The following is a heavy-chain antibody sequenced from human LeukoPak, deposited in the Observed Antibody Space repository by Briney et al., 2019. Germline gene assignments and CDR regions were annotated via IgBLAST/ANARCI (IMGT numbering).Heavy chain of an antibody. J-gene: IGHJ4*02. CDR2: ISGSGGST. D-gene: IGHD6-13*01. V-gene: IGHV3-23*01. CDR3: AKDFEYSGYSSSNFDY. CDR1: GFTFSSYG. Sequence: PGGSLRLSCAASGFTFSSYGMSWVRRAPGKGLEWVSGISGSGGSTYYADSVKGRFTISRDNSKNTLYLQMNSLRAEDTAVYYCAKDFEYSGYSSSNFDYWGQGTLVTVSS.